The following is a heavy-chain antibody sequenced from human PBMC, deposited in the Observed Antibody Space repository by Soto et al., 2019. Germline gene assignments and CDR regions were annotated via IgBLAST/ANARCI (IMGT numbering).Heavy chain of an antibody. Sequence: SVKVFCKASGGTFSSYAISWVRQAPGQGLEWMGGIIPIFGTANYAQKFQGRVTITADESTSTAYMELSSLRSEDTAVYYCASTGYCSGGSCYPVSYYGMDVWGQGTTVTVSS. CDR2: IIPIFGTA. D-gene: IGHD2-15*01. CDR3: ASTGYCSGGSCYPVSYYGMDV. V-gene: IGHV1-69*13. J-gene: IGHJ6*02. CDR1: GGTFSSYA.